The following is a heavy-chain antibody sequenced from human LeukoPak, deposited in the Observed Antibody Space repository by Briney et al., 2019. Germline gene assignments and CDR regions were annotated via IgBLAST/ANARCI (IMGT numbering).Heavy chain of an antibody. CDR1: GFTFSSYA. V-gene: IGHV3-30*04. D-gene: IGHD3-10*01. CDR2: ISYDGSNK. J-gene: IGHJ4*02. Sequence: GGSLRLSCAASGFTFSSYAIHWVRQAPGKGLEWVALISYDGSNKYYADSVKGRFTISRDNSKNTLYLQMNSLRAEDTAVYYCALPWFGDLKDWGQGTLVTVSS. CDR3: ALPWFGDLKD.